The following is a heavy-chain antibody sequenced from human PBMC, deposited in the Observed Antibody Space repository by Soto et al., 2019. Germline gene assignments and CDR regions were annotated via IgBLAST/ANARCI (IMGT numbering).Heavy chain of an antibody. D-gene: IGHD4-17*01. CDR3: ANYGTGWFDP. J-gene: IGHJ5*02. Sequence: SEPLSLTCPFSGGSISSGDYYWSWIRQPTGKGLEWIGYIYYSGSTYYNPSLKSRVTISVDTSKNQFSLKLSSVTAAETAVYYCANYGTGWFDPWGQGTLVTV. CDR1: GGSISSGDYY. V-gene: IGHV4-30-4*01. CDR2: IYYSGST.